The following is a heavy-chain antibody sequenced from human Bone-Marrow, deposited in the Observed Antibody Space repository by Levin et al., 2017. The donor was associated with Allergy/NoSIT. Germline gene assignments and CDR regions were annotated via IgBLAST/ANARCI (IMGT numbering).Heavy chain of an antibody. Sequence: PGGSLRLSCAASGFSIDDYAMHWVRQAPGKGLEWVSGISWNSGRLDYGDSVKGRFTISRDNAKNTLYLQMNSLRAEDTALYYCAKDIVSARNDYYFAFDFWGQGTTVTVSS. J-gene: IGHJ6*02. CDR1: GFSIDDYA. CDR2: ISWNSGRL. CDR3: AKDIVSARNDYYFAFDF. V-gene: IGHV3-9*01. D-gene: IGHD6-6*01.